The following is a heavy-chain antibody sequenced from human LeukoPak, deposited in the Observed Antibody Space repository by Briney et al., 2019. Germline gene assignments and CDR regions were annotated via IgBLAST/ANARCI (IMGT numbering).Heavy chain of an antibody. CDR3: ARVSVAGPNFDY. V-gene: IGHV4-59*01. J-gene: IGHJ4*02. Sequence: SETLSLTCTVSGGSISSYYWSWIRQPPGKGLEWIGYIYYSGSTNYNPSLKSRVTISVDTSKNQFSLKLSSVTAEDTAVYYCARVSVAGPNFDYWGQGTLVTVSS. CDR2: IYYSGST. CDR1: GGSISSYY. D-gene: IGHD6-19*01.